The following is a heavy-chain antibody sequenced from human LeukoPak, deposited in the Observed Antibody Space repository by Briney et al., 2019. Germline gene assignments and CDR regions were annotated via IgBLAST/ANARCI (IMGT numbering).Heavy chain of an antibody. D-gene: IGHD4-23*01. V-gene: IGHV4-59*01. J-gene: IGHJ4*02. Sequence: PSETLSLTCTVSGGSISSYYWSWIRQPPGKGLEWFGYIYYSGSTNYNPSLKSRVTISVDTSKNQFSLKLSSVTAADTAVYYCARGRWLGYWGQGTLVTVSS. CDR1: GGSISSYY. CDR2: IYYSGST. CDR3: ARGRWLGY.